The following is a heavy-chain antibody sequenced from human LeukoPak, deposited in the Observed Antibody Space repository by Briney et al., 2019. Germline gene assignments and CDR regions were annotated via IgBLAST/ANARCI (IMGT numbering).Heavy chain of an antibody. J-gene: IGHJ3*02. CDR1: GFTFSSYG. CDR3: ASRYCSGGSCYEAFDI. V-gene: IGHV3-30*02. Sequence: GGSLRLSCAASGFTFSSYGIHWVRQAPGKGLEWVAFIRYDGSNKYYADSVKGRFTISRDNSKNTLYLQMNSLRAEDTAVYYCASRYCSGGSCYEAFDIWGQGTMVTVSS. D-gene: IGHD2-15*01. CDR2: IRYDGSNK.